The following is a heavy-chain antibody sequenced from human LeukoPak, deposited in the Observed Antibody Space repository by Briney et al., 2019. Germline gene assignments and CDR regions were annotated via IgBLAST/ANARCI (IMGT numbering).Heavy chain of an antibody. CDR1: GLTFTNYA. CDR2: ISSSSSYI. D-gene: IGHD6-19*01. Sequence: GGSLRLSCAASGLTFTNYAMSWVRQAPGKGLEWVSSISSSSSYIYYADSVKGRFTISRDNAKNSLYLQMNSLRAEDTAVYYCARDRYSSGWFDYWGQGTLVTVSS. J-gene: IGHJ4*02. V-gene: IGHV3-21*01. CDR3: ARDRYSSGWFDY.